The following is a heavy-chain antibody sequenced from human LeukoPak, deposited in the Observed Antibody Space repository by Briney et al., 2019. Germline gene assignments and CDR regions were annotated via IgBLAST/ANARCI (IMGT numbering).Heavy chain of an antibody. J-gene: IGHJ4*02. D-gene: IGHD6-13*01. CDR1: GTSISGDY. CDR2: VYFTGNT. Sequence: SETLSLTCTVSGTSISGDYWSWIRQPPGKGLEWIGYVYFTGNTNYNPSLKSRVTMSMDTSKNQISLTVTSVTAADTAVYYCARVIGSSSWYDYWGQGTLVTVSS. V-gene: IGHV4-59*12. CDR3: ARVIGSSSWYDY.